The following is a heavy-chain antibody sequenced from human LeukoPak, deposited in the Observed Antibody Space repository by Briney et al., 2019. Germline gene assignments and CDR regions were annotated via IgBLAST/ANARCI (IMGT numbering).Heavy chain of an antibody. D-gene: IGHD6-13*01. Sequence: KPSETLSLTCAVYGGSFSGYYWSWIRQPPGKGLEWIGEINHSGSTNYNPSLKSRVTISVDTSKNQFSLKLSSVTAADTAVYYCARLGIAAAGPWGQGTLVTVSS. CDR2: INHSGST. J-gene: IGHJ5*02. V-gene: IGHV4-34*01. CDR1: GGSFSGYY. CDR3: ARLGIAAAGP.